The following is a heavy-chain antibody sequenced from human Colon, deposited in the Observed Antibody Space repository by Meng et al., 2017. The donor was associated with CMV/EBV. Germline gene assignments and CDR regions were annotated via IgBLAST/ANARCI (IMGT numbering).Heavy chain of an antibody. V-gene: IGHV4-34*01. CDR3: ARRSGSYRLTYWFDP. Sequence: LSGGSFIGYSWSWIRQPPGKGPEWIGDIDHVGATNYNPSLKSRVTISVDTSKNEFSLSLTSVTVTDTAVYYCARRSGSYRLTYWFDPWGQGTLVTVSS. CDR2: IDHVGAT. J-gene: IGHJ5*02. D-gene: IGHD1-26*01. CDR1: GGSFIGYS.